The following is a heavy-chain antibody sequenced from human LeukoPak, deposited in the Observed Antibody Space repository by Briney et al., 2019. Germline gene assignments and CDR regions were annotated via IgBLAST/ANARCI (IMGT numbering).Heavy chain of an antibody. D-gene: IGHD2-15*01. J-gene: IGHJ5*02. Sequence: MPSETLSLTCTVSGGSISRYYWSWIRQPPGKGLEWIGYIHYSGSTNYNPSLKSRVTISVDTSKNQFSLKLSSVTAADTAVYYCARDLCSSGSCSSSPWGQGTLVTVYS. CDR3: ARDLCSSGSCSSSP. V-gene: IGHV4-59*01. CDR1: GGSISRYY. CDR2: IHYSGST.